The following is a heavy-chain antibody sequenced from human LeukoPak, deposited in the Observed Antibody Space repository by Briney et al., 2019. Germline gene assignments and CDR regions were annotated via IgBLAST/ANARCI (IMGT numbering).Heavy chain of an antibody. J-gene: IGHJ4*02. V-gene: IGHV1-69*05. CDR1: GGTFSSYA. CDR3: ARDFGSGGSCYWGY. D-gene: IGHD2-15*01. Sequence: ASVKVSCKASGGTFSSYAISWVRQAPGQGLEWMGGIIPIFGTANYAQKFQGRVTITTDESTSTAYMELSSLRSEDTAVYYCARDFGSGGSCYWGYWGQGTLVTVSS. CDR2: IIPIFGTA.